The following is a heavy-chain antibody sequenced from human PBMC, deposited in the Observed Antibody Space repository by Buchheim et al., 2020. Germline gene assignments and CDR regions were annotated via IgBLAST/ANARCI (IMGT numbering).Heavy chain of an antibody. D-gene: IGHD2-2*01. J-gene: IGHJ6*02. Sequence: EVQLVESGGGLVQPGGSLRLSCAASGFTFSSYWMHWVRQAPGKGLVWVSRINSDGSSTSYADSVKGRFTISRDNAKNTLYLQMNSLRAEDTAVYYCARDIVVVPAAMFLYYYYSMDVWGQGTT. V-gene: IGHV3-74*01. CDR2: INSDGSST. CDR1: GFTFSSYW. CDR3: ARDIVVVPAAMFLYYYYSMDV.